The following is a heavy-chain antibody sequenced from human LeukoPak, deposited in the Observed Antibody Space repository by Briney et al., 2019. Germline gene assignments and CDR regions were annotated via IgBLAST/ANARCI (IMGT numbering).Heavy chain of an antibody. CDR2: ISWNSGSI. V-gene: IGHV3-9*01. CDR1: GFTFDDYA. J-gene: IGHJ4*02. Sequence: GGSLRLSCAASGFTFDDYAMHWVRQAPGKGLEWVSGISWNSGSIGYADSVKGRFTISRDNAKNSLYLQMNSLRAEDTAVYYCAKELSVVVVAATLDYWGQGTLVTVSS. CDR3: AKELSVVVVAATLDY. D-gene: IGHD2-15*01.